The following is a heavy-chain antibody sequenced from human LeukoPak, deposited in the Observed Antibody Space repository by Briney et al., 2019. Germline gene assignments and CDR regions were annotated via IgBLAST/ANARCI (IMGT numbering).Heavy chain of an antibody. CDR2: INPNSGGT. J-gene: IGHJ6*03. V-gene: IGHV1-2*02. D-gene: IGHD3-9*01. CDR3: ARGPEYYDILTGYHGYYYYMDV. CDR1: GYTFTGYY. Sequence: ASVKVSCKASGYTFTGYYMHWVRQAPGQGLEWMGWINPNSGGTNYAQKFQGRVTMTRDTSISTAYMELSRLRSDDTAVYYCARGPEYYDILTGYHGYYYYMDVWGKGTTVTVSS.